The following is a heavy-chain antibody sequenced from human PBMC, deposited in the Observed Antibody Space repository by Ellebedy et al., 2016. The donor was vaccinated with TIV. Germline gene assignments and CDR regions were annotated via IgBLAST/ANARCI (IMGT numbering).Heavy chain of an antibody. D-gene: IGHD3-10*01. CDR1: GGSLSSSSSY. Sequence: SETLSLTCTVSGGSLSSSSSYWGWIRQSPQKGLEWIGSIYYTGSTFYNPSLKSRVTISVDTSKSQFSLRLTSVTAADTAVYYCARWFGELLYVRWFDPWGQGTLVTVSS. J-gene: IGHJ5*02. CDR3: ARWFGELLYVRWFDP. V-gene: IGHV4-39*01. CDR2: IYYTGST.